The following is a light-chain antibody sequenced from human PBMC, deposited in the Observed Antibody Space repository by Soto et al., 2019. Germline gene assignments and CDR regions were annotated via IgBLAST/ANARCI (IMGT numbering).Light chain of an antibody. J-gene: IGLJ2*01. CDR2: NDN. Sequence: QPVLTQPPSASGTPGQGVAISCSGSSSNMGSNTVNWYQHLPGTAPKLLIYNDNQRPSGVPDRFFGSKSGTSASLAITGLQSEDEADYYCAAWDGSLNHILFGGGTKSPS. CDR1: SSNMGSNT. V-gene: IGLV1-44*01. CDR3: AAWDGSLNHIL.